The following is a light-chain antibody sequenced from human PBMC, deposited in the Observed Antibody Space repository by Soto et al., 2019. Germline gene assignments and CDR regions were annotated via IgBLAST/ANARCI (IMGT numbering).Light chain of an antibody. CDR3: QQLNSYPLT. Sequence: DLQMTQSPSTLSASLGDRVTITCRASQSISDRLAWYQHKPGEAPKVLIFDASRLEAGVPSRFSGSGSGTEFSLTISSLQPDDLGTYYCQQLNSYPLTCGQGTRLEIK. V-gene: IGKV1-5*01. CDR1: QSISDR. J-gene: IGKJ5*01. CDR2: DAS.